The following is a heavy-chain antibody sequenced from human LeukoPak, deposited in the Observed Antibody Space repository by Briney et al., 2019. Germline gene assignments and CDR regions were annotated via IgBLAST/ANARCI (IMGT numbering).Heavy chain of an antibody. CDR3: AKDVSYSRGTGWLDP. CDR1: GYTFTSHF. CDR2: INPRGGST. D-gene: IGHD1-26*01. J-gene: IGHJ5*02. Sequence: GASVKVSCKASGYTFTSHFMHWVRQAPGQGLEWMGIINPRGGSTSYTQKFQGRVTMTRDTSTSTAYMELNRLTSDDTAVYYCAKDVSYSRGTGWLDPWGQGTLVTVSS. V-gene: IGHV1-46*01.